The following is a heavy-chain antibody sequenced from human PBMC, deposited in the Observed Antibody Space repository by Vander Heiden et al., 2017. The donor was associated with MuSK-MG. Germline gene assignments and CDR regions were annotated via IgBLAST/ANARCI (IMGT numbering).Heavy chain of an antibody. Sequence: QVQLQESGPGLVKPSQTLSLTCTVSGGYISSGSYYWSWIRQPAGKGLAWVGRIYISGSTNYNPSLKSRVTMSVDTSKNQFSLKLSSVTAADTAVYYCARGWGGYDSSGMGYWGQGALVTVSS. J-gene: IGHJ4*02. CDR1: GGYISSGSYY. CDR3: ARGWGGYDSSGMGY. D-gene: IGHD3-22*01. CDR2: IYISGST. V-gene: IGHV4-61*02.